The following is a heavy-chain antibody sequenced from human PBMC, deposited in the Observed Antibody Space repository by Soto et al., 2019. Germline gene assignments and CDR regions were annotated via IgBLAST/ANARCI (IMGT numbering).Heavy chain of an antibody. CDR2: IDPSDSYT. CDR3: ARVSGSWFDF. V-gene: IGHV5-10-1*01. D-gene: IGHD3-10*01. J-gene: IGHJ4*02. Sequence: GESLKISCNGSGYSFTTYWISWVRQMSGKGLEWMGRIDPSDSYTKYSPSFQGHVTISADKSISTAYLQWSDLKATDTDIYYCARVSGSWFDFWGQGALVTVYS. CDR1: GYSFTTYW.